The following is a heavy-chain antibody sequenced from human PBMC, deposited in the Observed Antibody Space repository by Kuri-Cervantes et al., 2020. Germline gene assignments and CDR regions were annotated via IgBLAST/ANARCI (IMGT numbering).Heavy chain of an antibody. J-gene: IGHJ3*02. V-gene: IGHV7-4-1*02. D-gene: IGHD2-21*02. CDR1: GYTFTSYA. CDR2: INTNTGNP. CDR3: ARDRLVVTAPNDAFDI. Sequence: SVKVSCKASGYTFTSYAIIWVRQAPGQGLEWMGWINTNTGNPTYAQGFTGRFDFSLDTSVSTAYLQISSLKAEDTAVYYCARDRLVVTAPNDAFDIWGQGTMVTDSS.